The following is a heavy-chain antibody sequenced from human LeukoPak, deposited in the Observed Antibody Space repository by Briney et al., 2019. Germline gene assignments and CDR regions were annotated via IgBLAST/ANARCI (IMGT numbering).Heavy chain of an antibody. J-gene: IGHJ4*02. CDR1: GFTFSSYS. D-gene: IGHD6-13*01. Sequence: KPGGSLRLSCAASGFTFSSYSMNWVRQAPGKGLEWVSSISSSSSYIYYADSVKGRFTISRDNAKNSLYLQMNSLRAEDTAVYYCARGLAAVGRGGVFDYWGQGTLVTVSS. CDR2: ISSSSSYI. V-gene: IGHV3-21*01. CDR3: ARGLAAVGRGGVFDY.